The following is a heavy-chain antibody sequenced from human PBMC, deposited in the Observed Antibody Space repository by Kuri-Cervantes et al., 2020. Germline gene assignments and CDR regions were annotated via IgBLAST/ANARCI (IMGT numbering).Heavy chain of an antibody. V-gene: IGHV3-49*04. CDR2: IRSRAYGRTT. Sequence: GESLKISCSSSGFIFGDYGVSWVRQFPGKGLEWLGLIRSRAYGRTTEYAASVKGRFTISRDDSKSIAYLQMNSLRAEDTAVYYCARGGGPQLWSNPGAFDIWGQGTMVTVS. J-gene: IGHJ3*02. CDR3: ARGGGPQLWSNPGAFDI. CDR1: GFIFGDYG. D-gene: IGHD5-18*01.